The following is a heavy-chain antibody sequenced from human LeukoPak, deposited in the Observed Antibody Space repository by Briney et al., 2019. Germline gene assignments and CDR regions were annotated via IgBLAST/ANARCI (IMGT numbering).Heavy chain of an antibody. D-gene: IGHD6-13*01. CDR3: ARDGTSHSSSWYPFDY. J-gene: IGHJ4*02. CDR2: ISAYNGNT. CDR1: GYTFTSYG. Sequence: GASVKVSCKASGYTFTSYGISWVRQAPGPGLEWMGWISAYNGNTNYAQKLQGRVTMTTDTSTSTAYMELRSLRSDDTAGYYCARDGTSHSSSWYPFDYWGQGTLVTVSS. V-gene: IGHV1-18*01.